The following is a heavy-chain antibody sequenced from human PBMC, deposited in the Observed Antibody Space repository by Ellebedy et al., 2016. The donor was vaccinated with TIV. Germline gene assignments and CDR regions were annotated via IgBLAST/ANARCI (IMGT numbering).Heavy chain of an antibody. V-gene: IGHV5-10-1*01. D-gene: IGHD2-2*01. J-gene: IGHJ3*02. CDR1: GYSFTSYW. CDR2: IVPSDSYT. Sequence: GESLKISXKGSGYSFTSYWIGWVRQMPGKGLEWMGRIVPSDSYTNYSPSFQGHVTISADKSISTAYLQWSSLKASDTAMYYCARHPNVLGSIVVVPAAPRDAFDIWGQGTMVTVSS. CDR3: ARHPNVLGSIVVVPAAPRDAFDI.